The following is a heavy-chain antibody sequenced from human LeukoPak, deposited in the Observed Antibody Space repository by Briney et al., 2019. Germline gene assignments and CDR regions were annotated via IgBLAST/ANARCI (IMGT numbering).Heavy chain of an antibody. V-gene: IGHV3-23*01. CDR3: AKAGYSYGRPAHFDY. D-gene: IGHD5-18*01. CDR2: ISGSGGSS. Sequence: QPGGSLRLSCAASGFTFSSYAMSWVRQAPGKGLEWVSTISGSGGSSNYADSVKGRFTISRDNSKNTLYLQMNSLRAEDTAVYYCAKAGYSYGRPAHFDYWGQGTLVTVSS. J-gene: IGHJ4*02. CDR1: GFTFSSYA.